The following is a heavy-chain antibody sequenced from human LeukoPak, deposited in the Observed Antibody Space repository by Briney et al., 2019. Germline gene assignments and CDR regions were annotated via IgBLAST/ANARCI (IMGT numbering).Heavy chain of an antibody. CDR1: GFTFSSYS. CDR3: ARDHLLGKVCDY. CDR2: ISSSSSYI. Sequence: PGGSLRLSCAASGFTFSSYSMNWVRQAPGKGLEWVSSISSSSSYIYYADSVKGRFTISRDNAKNSLYLQMNSLRAEDTAVYYCARDHLLGKVCDYWGQGTLVTVSS. J-gene: IGHJ4*02. V-gene: IGHV3-21*01.